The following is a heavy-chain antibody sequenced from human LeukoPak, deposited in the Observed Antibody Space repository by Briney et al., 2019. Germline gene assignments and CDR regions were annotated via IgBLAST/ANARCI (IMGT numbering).Heavy chain of an antibody. J-gene: IGHJ4*02. V-gene: IGHV1-8*01. D-gene: IGHD3-22*01. CDR2: MNPNSGNT. CDR3: ARGIQNYYDSSGYYYRFDY. Sequence: ASVKVSCEASGYTFTSYDINWVRQATGQGLEWMGWMNPNSGNTGYAQKFQGRVTMTTNTSIRTAYMELSSLRSEDTAVYYCARGIQNYYDSSGYYYRFDYWGQGTLVTVSS. CDR1: GYTFTSYD.